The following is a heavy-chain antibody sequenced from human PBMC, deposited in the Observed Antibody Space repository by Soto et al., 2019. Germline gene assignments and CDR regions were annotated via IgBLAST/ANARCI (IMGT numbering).Heavy chain of an antibody. D-gene: IGHD3-3*01. CDR2: IYYSGST. CDR3: ARKESGYDFWSGYYRIVLDLFDS. Sequence: SETLSLTCTVSGGSISSSSYYWGWIRQPPGKGLEWIGSIYYSGSTYYNPSLKSRVTISVDTSKNQFSLKLSSVTAADTAVYYCARKESGYDFWSGYYRIVLDLFDSRGQGSPVTVSS. CDR1: GGSISSSSYY. J-gene: IGHJ5*01. V-gene: IGHV4-39*01.